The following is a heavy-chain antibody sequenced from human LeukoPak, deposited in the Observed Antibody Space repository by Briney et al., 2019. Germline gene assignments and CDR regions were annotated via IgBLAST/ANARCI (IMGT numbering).Heavy chain of an antibody. CDR3: TRSGIYSSAWSDY. D-gene: IGHD6-19*01. V-gene: IGHV3-53*01. Sequence: GGSPRLSCAASGFTVSRNYMTWARQAPGKGLEWVSVIYSGGNTYYAESVKGRFTVSRDDAKNTVYLQMNSLRDEDTAVYYCTRSGIYSSAWSDYWGQGILVTVSS. CDR1: GFTVSRNY. J-gene: IGHJ4*02. CDR2: IYSGGNT.